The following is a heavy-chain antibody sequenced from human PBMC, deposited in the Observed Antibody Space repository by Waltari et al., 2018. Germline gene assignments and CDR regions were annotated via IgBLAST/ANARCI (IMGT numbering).Heavy chain of an antibody. Sequence: QVQLVESGGGVVQPGRSLRLSCAASGFTFSSYGIHWVRQAPGKGLEWVAVIWYDGSNKYYADSVKGRFTISRDNSKNTLYLQMNSLRAEDTAVYYCAREKEQRRNAFDIWGQGTMVTVSS. J-gene: IGHJ3*02. V-gene: IGHV3-33*01. CDR1: GFTFSSYG. CDR3: AREKEQRRNAFDI. CDR2: IWYDGSNK.